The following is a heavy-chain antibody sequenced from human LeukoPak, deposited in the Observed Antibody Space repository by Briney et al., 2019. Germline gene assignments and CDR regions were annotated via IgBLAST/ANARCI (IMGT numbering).Heavy chain of an antibody. J-gene: IGHJ6*03. V-gene: IGHV4-39*01. Sequence: SETLSLTCTVSGGSISSSSYYWGWIRQPPGKGLEWIGSIYYSGSTYYNPSLKSRVTISVDTSKNQFSLKLSSVTAADTAVYYCARVSTVVTPYYYYYKYMDVWGKGTSVTVSS. D-gene: IGHD4-23*01. CDR2: IYYSGST. CDR1: GGSISSSSYY. CDR3: ARVSTVVTPYYYYYKYMDV.